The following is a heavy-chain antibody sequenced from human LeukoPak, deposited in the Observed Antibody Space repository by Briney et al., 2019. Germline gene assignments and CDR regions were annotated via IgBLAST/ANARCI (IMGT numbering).Heavy chain of an antibody. Sequence: SETLSLTCTVSGGSISSYYWSWIRQPPGKGLEWTGYIYYSGSTNYNPSLKSRVTISVDTSKNQFSLKLSSVTAADTAVYYCARVTYSSGWYVLDYWGQGTLVTVSS. CDR3: ARVTYSSGWYVLDY. J-gene: IGHJ4*02. CDR1: GGSISSYY. V-gene: IGHV4-59*01. CDR2: IYYSGST. D-gene: IGHD6-19*01.